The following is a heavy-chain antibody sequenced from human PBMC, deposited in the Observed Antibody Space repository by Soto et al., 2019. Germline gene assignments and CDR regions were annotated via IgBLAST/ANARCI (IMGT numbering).Heavy chain of an antibody. CDR2: IYYSGNT. D-gene: IGHD5-12*01. Sequence: QLLESGPGLVKPSETLSLTCSVSGDSISSGGYYWVWIRQPPGKGLEWIGSIYYSGNTFYNASLKSRLTISGDTSKNQFSLKLRSVTAADTAVYYCASRLGYGYAMDVWGQGTTVTVSS. CDR1: GDSISSGGYY. J-gene: IGHJ6*02. V-gene: IGHV4-39*01. CDR3: ASRLGYGYAMDV.